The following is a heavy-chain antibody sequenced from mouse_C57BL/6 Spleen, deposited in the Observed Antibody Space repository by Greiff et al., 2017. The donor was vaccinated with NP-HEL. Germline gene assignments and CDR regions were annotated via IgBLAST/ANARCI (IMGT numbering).Heavy chain of an antibody. J-gene: IGHJ4*01. CDR2: ISSGSSTI. V-gene: IGHV5-17*01. CDR1: GFTFSDYG. CDR3: ARHSTYAMDY. D-gene: IGHD2-5*01. Sequence: EVMLVESGGGLVKPGGSLKLSCAASGFTFSDYGMHWVRQAPEKGLEWVAYISSGSSTIYYADTLKGRFTISRDNAKNTLFLQMTSLRSEDTAMYYCARHSTYAMDYWGQGTSVTVSS.